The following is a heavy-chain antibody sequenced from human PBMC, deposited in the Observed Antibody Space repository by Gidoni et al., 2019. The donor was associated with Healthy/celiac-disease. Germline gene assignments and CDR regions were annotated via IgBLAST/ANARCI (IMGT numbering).Heavy chain of an antibody. V-gene: IGHV1-69*01. Sequence: QVQLVQSGAEVKKPGSSVKVSCKASGGTFSSYAISWVRQAPGQGLEWMGGIIPIFGTANYAQKFQGRVTITADESTSTAYMELSSLRSEDTAVYYCARVDIAVAGTSYYYGMDVWGQGTTVTVSS. CDR2: IIPIFGTA. D-gene: IGHD6-19*01. CDR3: ARVDIAVAGTSYYYGMDV. CDR1: GGTFSSYA. J-gene: IGHJ6*02.